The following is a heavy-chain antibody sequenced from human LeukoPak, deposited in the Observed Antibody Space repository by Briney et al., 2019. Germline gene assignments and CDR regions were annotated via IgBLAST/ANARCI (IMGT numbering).Heavy chain of an antibody. D-gene: IGHD1-1*01. CDR2: INPIFGTA. CDR3: ARIVPGTPPFDY. Sequence: ASVKVSCKASGGTFSSYAISWVRQAPGQGLEWMGGINPIFGTANYAQKFQGRVTITADESTSTAYMELSSLRSEDTAVYYCARIVPGTPPFDYWGQGTLVTVSS. CDR1: GGTFSSYA. V-gene: IGHV1-69*13. J-gene: IGHJ4*02.